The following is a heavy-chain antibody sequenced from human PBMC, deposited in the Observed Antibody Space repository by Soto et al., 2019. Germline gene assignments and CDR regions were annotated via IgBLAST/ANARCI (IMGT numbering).Heavy chain of an antibody. CDR2: ISSSSSYI. J-gene: IGHJ4*02. CDR1: GFTFSSYS. CDR3: ARPERNDYGAMASFDY. V-gene: IGHV3-21*01. D-gene: IGHD4-17*01. Sequence: GGSLRLSCAASGFTFSSYSINWVRQAPGKGLEWVSSISSSSSYIYYADSVKGRFTISRDNAKNSLYLQMNSLRAEDTAVYYRARPERNDYGAMASFDYWGQGTLVTVSS.